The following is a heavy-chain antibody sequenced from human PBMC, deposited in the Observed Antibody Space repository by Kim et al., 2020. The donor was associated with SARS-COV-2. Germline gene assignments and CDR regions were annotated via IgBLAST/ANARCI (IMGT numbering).Heavy chain of an antibody. CDR3: ATNLAAAGVV. J-gene: IGHJ4*02. V-gene: IGHV3-66*01. CDR2: IYSGDKT. CDR1: GVTVSSNY. Sequence: GGSLRLSCAASGVTVSSNYMSWLRQAPGKGLEWLSVIYSGDKTYYVESVKGRLTISRDNSKNTLSLQMSSLRVEDTAVYYCATNLAAAGVVWGQGTLVTV. D-gene: IGHD6-13*01.